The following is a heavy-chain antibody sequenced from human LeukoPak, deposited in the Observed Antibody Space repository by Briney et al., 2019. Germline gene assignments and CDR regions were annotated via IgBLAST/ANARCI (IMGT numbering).Heavy chain of an antibody. D-gene: IGHD4-11*01. V-gene: IGHV3-23*01. J-gene: IGHJ4*02. CDR3: TKVRSGSSNWALRVFDY. CDR1: GFTFSNEA. Sequence: GGSLRLSCAVSGFTFSNEAMGWVRQLRGGGLEWVSTISPGGGTTYYAESMKGRFTISRDNSKSTLYLEMNSLRVEDTAVYYCTKVRSGSSNWALRVFDYWGQGTLVTVSS. CDR2: ISPGGGTT.